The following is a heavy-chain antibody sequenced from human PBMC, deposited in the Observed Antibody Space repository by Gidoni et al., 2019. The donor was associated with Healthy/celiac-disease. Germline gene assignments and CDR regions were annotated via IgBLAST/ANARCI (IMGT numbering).Heavy chain of an antibody. CDR2: IIPILGIA. CDR1: GGTFSSYT. CDR3: ASYGDHDAFDI. D-gene: IGHD4-17*01. Sequence: QVQLVQSGAEVKKPVSSVKVSCKASGGTFSSYTISWVRQAPGQGLEWMGRIIPILGIANYAQKFQGRVTITADKSTSTAYMELSSLRSEDTAVYYCASYGDHDAFDIWGQGTMVTVSS. J-gene: IGHJ3*02. V-gene: IGHV1-69*02.